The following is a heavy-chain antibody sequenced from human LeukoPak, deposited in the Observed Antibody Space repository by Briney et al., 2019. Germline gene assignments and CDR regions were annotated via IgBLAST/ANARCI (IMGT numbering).Heavy chain of an antibody. CDR1: GITVDSNY. CDR3: ARGGYYGSGSYYHYYYYMDV. D-gene: IGHD3-10*01. V-gene: IGHV3-53*01. CDR2: ISSGGTT. Sequence: PGGSLRLSCAASGITVDSNYMSWVRQAPGKGLEWVSVISSGGTTYYAESVKGRFTISRDNAKNSLYLQMNSLRAEDTALYHCARGGYYGSGSYYHYYYYMDVWGKGTTVTISS. J-gene: IGHJ6*03.